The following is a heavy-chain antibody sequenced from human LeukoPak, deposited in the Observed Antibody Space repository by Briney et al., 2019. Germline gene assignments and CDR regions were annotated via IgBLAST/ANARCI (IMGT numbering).Heavy chain of an antibody. CDR2: ISSNGGST. D-gene: IGHD3-10*01. J-gene: IGHJ4*02. CDR1: GFTFSSYA. V-gene: IGHV3-64*01. CDR3: ARGPIVLLWFGELLNGPFDY. Sequence: GGSLRLSCAASGFTFSSYAMHWVRQAPGKGLEYVSAISSNGGSTYYATSVKGRFTISRDNSKNTLYLQMGSLRAEDMAVYYCARGPIVLLWFGELLNGPFDYWGQGALVTVSS.